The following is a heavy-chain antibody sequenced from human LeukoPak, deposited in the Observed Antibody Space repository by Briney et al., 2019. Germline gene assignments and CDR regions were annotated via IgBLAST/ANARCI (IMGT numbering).Heavy chain of an antibody. CDR3: ARPLKSGNYGRFDP. CDR1: GYTFTDYY. D-gene: IGHD1-26*01. J-gene: IGHJ5*02. Sequence: ASVKVSFKASGYTFTDYYMHWVRQAPGQGLEWMGWINPNSGDTNYAQKFQGRVTMTWDTSISTAYMELSRLRSDDTAAYYCARPLKSGNYGRFDPWGQGTLVTVSS. CDR2: INPNSGDT. V-gene: IGHV1-2*02.